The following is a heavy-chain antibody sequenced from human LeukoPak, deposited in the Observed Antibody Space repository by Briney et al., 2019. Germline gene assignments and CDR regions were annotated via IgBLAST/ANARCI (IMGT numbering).Heavy chain of an antibody. CDR3: ARVGTGPPWDYFDY. D-gene: IGHD1-7*01. J-gene: IGHJ4*02. CDR2: IWYDGSNK. V-gene: IGHV3-33*01. CDR1: GFTFSNYG. Sequence: PGGSLRLSCAASGFTFSNYGMHWVRQAPGKGLEWVAVIWYDGSNKYYADSVKGRFTISRDNSKNTLYLQMNSLRAEDTAVYYCARVGTGPPWDYFDYWGQGTLDTVSS.